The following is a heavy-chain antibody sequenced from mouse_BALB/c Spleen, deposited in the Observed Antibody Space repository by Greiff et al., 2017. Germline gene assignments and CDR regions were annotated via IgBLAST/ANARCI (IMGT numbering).Heavy chain of an antibody. CDR2: ISSGGST. Sequence: EVQLVESGGGLVKPGGSLKLSCAASGFTFSSYAMSWVRQTPEKRLEWVASISSGGSTYYPDSVKGRFTISRDNARNILYLQMSSLRSEDTAMYYCARAYYGSFDVWGAGTTVTVSS. J-gene: IGHJ1*01. D-gene: IGHD1-1*01. CDR3: ARAYYGSFDV. V-gene: IGHV5-6-5*01. CDR1: GFTFSSYA.